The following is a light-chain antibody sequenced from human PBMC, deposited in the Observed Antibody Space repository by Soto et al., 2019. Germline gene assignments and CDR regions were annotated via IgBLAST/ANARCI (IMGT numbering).Light chain of an antibody. V-gene: IGKV2-28*01. J-gene: IGKJ2*01. CDR1: QSLLHSTGYNF. CDR3: MQALQTPYT. CDR2: LGS. Sequence: DILLTQSPLSLPVTPGEPASISCRSSQSLLHSTGYNFLDWYLQRPGQSPQLLIYLGSNRASGVPDRFNGSGSGTDFTLKITRVEAEDVGIYYCMQALQTPYTFGQGTELDIK.